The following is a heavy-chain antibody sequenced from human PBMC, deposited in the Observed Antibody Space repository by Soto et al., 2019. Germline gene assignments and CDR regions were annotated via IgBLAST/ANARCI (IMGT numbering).Heavy chain of an antibody. CDR1: FTVSGDSFINYY. J-gene: IGHJ4*02. CDR3: TKHSSGWDY. CDR2: IYSGGST. D-gene: IGHD6-19*01. Sequence: FTVSGDSFINYYWTWIRQPPGKGLEWIGYIYSGGSTNYNPSLKSRVTISIDASKNQFSLKLTSVTAAETAVYYCTKHSSGWDYWGKETRVTVSS. V-gene: IGHV4-59*08.